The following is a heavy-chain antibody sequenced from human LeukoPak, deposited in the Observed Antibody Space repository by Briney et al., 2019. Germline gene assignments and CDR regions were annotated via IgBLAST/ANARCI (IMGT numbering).Heavy chain of an antibody. CDR2: IYYSGST. J-gene: IGHJ6*03. CDR3: ARSAIYYYYMDV. Sequence: PSETLSLTCTVSGGSISSHYWSWIRQPPGKGPEWIGYIYYSGSTNYNPSLKSRVTISVDTSKNQFSLKLSSVTAADTAVYYCARSAIYYYYMDVWGKGTTVTVSS. CDR1: GGSISSHY. V-gene: IGHV4-59*11.